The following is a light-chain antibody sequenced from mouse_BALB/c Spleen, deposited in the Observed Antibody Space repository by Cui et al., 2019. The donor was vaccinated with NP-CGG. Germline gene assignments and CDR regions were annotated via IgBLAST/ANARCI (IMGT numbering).Light chain of an antibody. J-gene: IGLJ1*01. CDR3: ALWYSNHWV. Sequence: QAFLTQESALTTSPGKTVTLTCRSSTGAVTTSNYANWVQEKPDHLFTGLIGGTNNRVPGVPARFSGSLIGDKAALTITGAQTEDEAIYFCALWYSNHWVFGGGTKLTVL. CDR2: GTN. CDR1: TGAVTTSNY. V-gene: IGLV1*01.